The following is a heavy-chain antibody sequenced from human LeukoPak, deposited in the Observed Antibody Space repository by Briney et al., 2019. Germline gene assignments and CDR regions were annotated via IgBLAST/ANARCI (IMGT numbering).Heavy chain of an antibody. Sequence: PGGSLRLSCAASGFTFSNYNINWVRQAPGKGLEWVSGISWNSGIIGFADSVKGRFTISRDNAKISLYLQMNSLRAEDTALYYCAKDRRMTTVTVSAFDIWGQGTMVTVSS. CDR2: ISWNSGII. CDR1: GFTFSNYN. CDR3: AKDRRMTTVTVSAFDI. D-gene: IGHD4-17*01. J-gene: IGHJ3*02. V-gene: IGHV3-9*01.